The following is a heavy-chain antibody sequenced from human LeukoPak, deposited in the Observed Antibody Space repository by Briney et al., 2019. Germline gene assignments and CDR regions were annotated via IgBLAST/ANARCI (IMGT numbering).Heavy chain of an antibody. CDR2: IYYSGGT. D-gene: IGHD1-26*01. J-gene: IGHJ4*02. CDR3: AGSGSLGVGYDY. Sequence: TLSLTCTVSGGSISSGGYYWSWIRQHPGKGLEWIGYIYYSGGTYYNPSLKSRVTISVDTSKNQFSLKLSSVTAADTALYYCAGSGSLGVGYDYWGQGTLVTVSS. CDR1: GGSISSGGYY. V-gene: IGHV4-31*03.